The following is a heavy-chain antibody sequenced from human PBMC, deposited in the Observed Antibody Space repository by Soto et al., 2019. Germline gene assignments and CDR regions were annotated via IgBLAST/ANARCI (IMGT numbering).Heavy chain of an antibody. CDR2: ISVSGGST. Sequence: EVQLLESGGGLVQPGGSLRLSCADSGFTFSSYVMSWVRQAPGKGREWVSGISVSGGSTYYADSVKGRFTISRDNSKLTLYLQMNSLRAEDTGVCYGPNCIPDECTDHWGQGTLVTVSS. CDR3: PNCIPDECTDH. D-gene: IGHD3-3*01. J-gene: IGHJ4*02. CDR1: GFTFSSYV. V-gene: IGHV3-23*01.